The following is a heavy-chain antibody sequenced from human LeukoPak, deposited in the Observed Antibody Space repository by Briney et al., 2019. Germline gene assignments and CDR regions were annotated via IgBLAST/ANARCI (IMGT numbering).Heavy chain of an antibody. CDR2: IYYSGST. V-gene: IGHV4-39*01. CDR3: ARHYDFWSGYYVDY. CDR1: GGSISSSSYY. D-gene: IGHD3-3*01. Sequence: PSETLSLTCTVSGGSISSSSYYWGWIRQPPGKGLEWIGSIYYSGSTYYNPSLKSRVTISVDTSKNQFSLKLSSVTAADTAVYYCARHYDFWSGYYVDYRGQGTLVHVSS. J-gene: IGHJ4*02.